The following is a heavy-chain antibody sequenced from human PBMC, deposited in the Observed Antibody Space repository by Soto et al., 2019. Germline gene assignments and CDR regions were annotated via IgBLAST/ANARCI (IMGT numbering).Heavy chain of an antibody. J-gene: IGHJ6*03. CDR1: GDSVSSNSAA. CDR3: AREGYSSGNNKKPTYYMDV. CDR2: TYYRSKWYN. D-gene: IGHD6-19*01. V-gene: IGHV6-1*01. Sequence: SQTLSLTCAISGDSVSSNSAAWNWIRQSPSRGLEWLGRTYYRSKWYNDYAVSVKSRITINPDTSKNQFSLQLNSVTPEDTAVYYCAREGYSSGNNKKPTYYMDVWGKGPTVTVSS.